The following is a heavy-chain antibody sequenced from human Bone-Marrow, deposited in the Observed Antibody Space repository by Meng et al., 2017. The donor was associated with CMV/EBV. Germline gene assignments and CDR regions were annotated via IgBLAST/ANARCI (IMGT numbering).Heavy chain of an antibody. D-gene: IGHD4-17*01. CDR3: ARGSRLRIIDY. CDR1: GGSISRSNW. Sequence: TCAVSGGSISRSNWWSWVRQPPGKGLEWIGEIYHSGSTNYNPSLKSRVTISVDTSKNQFSLKLSSVTAADTAVYYCARGSRLRIIDYWGQGTLVTVSS. J-gene: IGHJ4*02. V-gene: IGHV4-4*02. CDR2: IYHSGST.